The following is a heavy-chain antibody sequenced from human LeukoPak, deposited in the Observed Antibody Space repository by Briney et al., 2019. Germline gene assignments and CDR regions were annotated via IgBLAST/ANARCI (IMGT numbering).Heavy chain of an antibody. CDR2: TGTAGDT. Sequence: GGSLTLSCLASGFTLGDYYMHWVRQATGKVLEWVSATGTAGDTYYTGSVKGLFTSSRENAKNSLYLQMNSLRAGDTAVYYCVRVAKERVGGVYYFDYWGQGTPVTVSS. V-gene: IGHV3-13*01. D-gene: IGHD1-1*01. J-gene: IGHJ4*02. CDR3: VRVAKERVGGVYYFDY. CDR1: GFTLGDYY.